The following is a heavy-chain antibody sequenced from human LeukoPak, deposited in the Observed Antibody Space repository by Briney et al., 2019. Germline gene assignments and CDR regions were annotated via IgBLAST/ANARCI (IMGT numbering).Heavy chain of an antibody. J-gene: IGHJ6*02. Sequence: PSETLSLTCTVSGGSISSSSYYWGWIRQPPGKGLEWIGSIYYSGSTYYNPSLKSRVTISVDTSKNQFSLKLSSVTAADTAVYYCATQRASRWYYDSSDHYYYYGMDVWGQGTTVTVSS. CDR3: ATQRASRWYYDSSDHYYYYGMDV. V-gene: IGHV4-39*01. D-gene: IGHD3-22*01. CDR1: GGSISSSSYY. CDR2: IYYSGST.